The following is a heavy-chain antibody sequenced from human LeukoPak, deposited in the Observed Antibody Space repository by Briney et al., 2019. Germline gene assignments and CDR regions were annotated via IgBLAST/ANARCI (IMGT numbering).Heavy chain of an antibody. CDR1: GGSISSYY. V-gene: IGHV4-59*08. Sequence: SETLSLTCTVSGGSISSYYWSWIRQPPGKGLELIGYIYYRGSTNYNPSLKSRVTISVDTSKNQFSLKLSSVTAADTAVYYCARIGQLLWFGELFGWFDPWGQGTLVTVSS. J-gene: IGHJ5*02. CDR3: ARIGQLLWFGELFGWFDP. D-gene: IGHD3-10*01. CDR2: IYYRGST.